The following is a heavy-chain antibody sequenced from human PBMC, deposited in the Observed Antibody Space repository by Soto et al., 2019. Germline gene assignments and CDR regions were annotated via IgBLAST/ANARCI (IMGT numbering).Heavy chain of an antibody. J-gene: IGHJ5*02. V-gene: IGHV4-31*03. CDR2: IYYSGST. Sequence: PSETLSLTCPVSGGSISSCGYYWSWIRQHPGRVREWIGYIYYSGSTYYNPSLKSRVTISVDTSKNQFSLKLSSVAAADTAVYYCAITYYYDSSVWIGPWGQGTRVTVSS. CDR3: AITYYYDSSVWIGP. CDR1: GGSISSCGYY. D-gene: IGHD3-22*01.